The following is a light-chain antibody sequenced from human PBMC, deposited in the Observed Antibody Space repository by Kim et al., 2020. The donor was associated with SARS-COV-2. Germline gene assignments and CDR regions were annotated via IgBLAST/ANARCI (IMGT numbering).Light chain of an antibody. J-gene: IGLJ3*02. CDR3: QVWDSSSHHWV. Sequence: PGKTARITCGGSNIGTKSVQWYQQKPGQAPALVIYYDSDRPSGIPERFSGSNSGDTATLTITRVEAGDEADYFCQVWDSSSHHWVFGGGTKVTVL. V-gene: IGLV3-21*04. CDR1: NIGTKS. CDR2: YDS.